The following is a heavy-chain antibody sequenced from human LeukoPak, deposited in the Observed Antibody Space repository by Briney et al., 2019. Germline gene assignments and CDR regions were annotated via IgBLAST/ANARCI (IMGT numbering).Heavy chain of an antibody. D-gene: IGHD3-16*01. CDR2: ISAYNGNT. J-gene: IGHJ6*03. CDR1: GYTFTSYG. Sequence: ASVKVSCKASGYTFTSYGISWVRQAPGQGLEWMGWISAYNGNTNYAQKLQGRVTMTTDTSTSTAYMELRRLRSDDTAVYYCARGLRGNYYYYMDVWGKGTTVTVSS. CDR3: ARGLRGNYYYYMDV. V-gene: IGHV1-18*01.